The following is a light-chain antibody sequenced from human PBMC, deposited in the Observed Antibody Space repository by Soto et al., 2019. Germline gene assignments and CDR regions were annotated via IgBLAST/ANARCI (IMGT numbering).Light chain of an antibody. CDR2: KAS. J-gene: IGKJ1*01. V-gene: IGKV1-5*03. CDR3: QQYKSYWT. Sequence: DIQMTQSPSTLSASVGDRVTITCRASQTISSSLAWYQQKPGKAPKLLIYKASNLESGVPSRFSGSGSGTEFTLTISSLQPDDFATYYCQQYKSYWTFGQGTKVEIK. CDR1: QTISSS.